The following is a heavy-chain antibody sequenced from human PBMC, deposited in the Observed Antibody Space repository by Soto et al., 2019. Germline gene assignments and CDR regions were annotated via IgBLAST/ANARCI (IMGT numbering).Heavy chain of an antibody. J-gene: IGHJ4*02. CDR1: GGSITSSNYH. Sequence: LPETLSLTCTVSGGSITSSNYHWGWSRQPPGKGLEWIGTIYYSGNTYYNPSLKSRVTMSMDASKNQFSLTLSSVAVADTAVYYCSRLTNARPGDDWGQGALVTVSS. CDR3: SRLTNARPGDD. D-gene: IGHD2-2*01. CDR2: IYYSGNT. V-gene: IGHV4-39*01.